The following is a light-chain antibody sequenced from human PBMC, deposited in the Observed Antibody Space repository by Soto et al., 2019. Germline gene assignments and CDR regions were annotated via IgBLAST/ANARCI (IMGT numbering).Light chain of an antibody. CDR2: DAS. V-gene: IGKV1-33*01. CDR1: QDISNY. CDR3: QQFDNLPLT. J-gene: IGKJ4*01. Sequence: DIQMTQSPSSLSASVGDRVTITCPASQDISNYLNWYQQKPGKAPKILIYDASVLEAGVPSRFSGGGPGTHFTLTISSLQAEDVATYYCQQFDNLPLTFGGGTKVEIK.